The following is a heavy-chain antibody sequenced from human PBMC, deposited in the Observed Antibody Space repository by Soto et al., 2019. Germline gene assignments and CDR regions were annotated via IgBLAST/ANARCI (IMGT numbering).Heavy chain of an antibody. D-gene: IGHD6-13*01. CDR3: AKENGYSSSWFEFDY. CDR2: ISGSGGST. V-gene: IGHV3-23*01. CDR1: GFTFSSYT. J-gene: IGHJ4*02. Sequence: GGSLRLSCAASGFTFSSYTMSWVRQAPGKGLEWVSAISGSGGSTYYADSVKGRFTISRDNSKNTLYLQMNSLRAEDTAVYYCAKENGYSSSWFEFDYWGQGTLVTVSS.